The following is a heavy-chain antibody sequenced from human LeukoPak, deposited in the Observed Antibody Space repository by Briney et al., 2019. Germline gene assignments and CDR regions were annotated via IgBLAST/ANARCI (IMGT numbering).Heavy chain of an antibody. Sequence: PSETLSLTCTVSGGSISSSSYYWGWIRQPPGKGLEWIGSIYYSGSTYYNPSLKSRVTISVDTSKNQFSLKLGSVTAADTAVYYCARLSRYFDWLLPEHFDYWGQGTLVTVSS. CDR1: GGSISSSSYY. CDR2: IYYSGST. CDR3: ARLSRYFDWLLPEHFDY. V-gene: IGHV4-39*01. D-gene: IGHD3-9*01. J-gene: IGHJ4*02.